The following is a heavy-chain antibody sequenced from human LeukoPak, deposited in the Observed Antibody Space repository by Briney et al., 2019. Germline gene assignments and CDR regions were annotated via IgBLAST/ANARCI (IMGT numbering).Heavy chain of an antibody. D-gene: IGHD1-7*01. Sequence: GGSLRLSCAASGFTFSSYAMHWVRQAPGKGLEWVAVISYDGSNKYYADSVKGRFTISRDNSKNTLYLQMNSLRVEDTAVYYCAKDLNWNFFDWGQGTLVTVSS. J-gene: IGHJ4*02. CDR3: AKDLNWNFFD. CDR1: GFTFSSYA. CDR2: ISYDGSNK. V-gene: IGHV3-30-3*01.